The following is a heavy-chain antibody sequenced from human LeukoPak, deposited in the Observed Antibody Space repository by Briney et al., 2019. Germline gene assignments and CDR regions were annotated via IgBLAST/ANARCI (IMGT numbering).Heavy chain of an antibody. CDR2: YYSGST. J-gene: IGHJ3*02. CDR3: AREYYDILTGYWGAFDI. D-gene: IGHD3-9*01. Sequence: YYSGSTYYNPSLKSRVTISVDTSKNQFSLKLSSVTAADTAVYYCAREYYDILTGYWGAFDIWGQGTMVTVSS. V-gene: IGHV4-31*02.